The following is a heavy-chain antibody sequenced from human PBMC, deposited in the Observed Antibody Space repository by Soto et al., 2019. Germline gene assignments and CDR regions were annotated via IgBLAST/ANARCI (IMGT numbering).Heavy chain of an antibody. D-gene: IGHD3-10*01. CDR1: GFTFGDYA. V-gene: IGHV3-49*04. CDR2: IRSKTYGGTT. CDR3: TRQMGYYCGSGSSASYYYYGMDV. Sequence: PGGSLRLSCPASGFTFGDYAMSWVRQAPGKGLEWVGSIRSKTYGGTTDYGASVKGRFTISRDDPKSIAYLQMNSLKTEDTAVYYCTRQMGYYCGSGSSASYYYYGMDVWGQGTTVTVSS. J-gene: IGHJ6*02.